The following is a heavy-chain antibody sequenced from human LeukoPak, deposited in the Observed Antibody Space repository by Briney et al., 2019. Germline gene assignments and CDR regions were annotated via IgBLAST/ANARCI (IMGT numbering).Heavy chain of an antibody. Sequence: GRSLRLSCAASGFTFSSYRMNWVRQAPGKGLEWVSSISSSSTYMYYADSVKGRFTISRDNAKNSLYLHMNSLRAEDTAVYYCARDYGGSSPFDYWGQGTLVTVSS. J-gene: IGHJ4*02. D-gene: IGHD4-23*01. CDR3: ARDYGGSSPFDY. CDR1: GFTFSSYR. CDR2: ISSSSTYM. V-gene: IGHV3-21*01.